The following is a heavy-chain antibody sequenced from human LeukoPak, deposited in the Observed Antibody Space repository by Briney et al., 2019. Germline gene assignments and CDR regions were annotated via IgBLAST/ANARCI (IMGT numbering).Heavy chain of an antibody. D-gene: IGHD2-15*01. J-gene: IGHJ4*02. CDR1: GFTFSGYA. CDR2: ISGSGDTT. V-gene: IGHV3-23*01. Sequence: GGSLRLSCAASGFTFSGYAMTWVRQVPGKGLEWDSSISGSGDTTNYADSVRGRFTISRDNSKNTLFLQMNSLRADDTAVYYCAKGRVVPAALLDYWGQGTLVTVSS. CDR3: AKGRVVPAALLDY.